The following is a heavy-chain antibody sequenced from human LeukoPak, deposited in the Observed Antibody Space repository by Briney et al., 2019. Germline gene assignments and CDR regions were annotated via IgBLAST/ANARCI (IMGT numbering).Heavy chain of an antibody. V-gene: IGHV3-53*01. CDR3: ARDLRRNYYYYMDV. CDR1: GFTFSSYA. J-gene: IGHJ6*03. CDR2: IYSGGTT. Sequence: GRSLRLSCAASGFTFSSYAMHWVRQAPGKGLEWVSVIYSGGTTYYADSVKGRFTISRDNSKNTLYLQMNSLRAEDTAVYYCARDLRRNYYYYMDVWGKGTTVTVSS.